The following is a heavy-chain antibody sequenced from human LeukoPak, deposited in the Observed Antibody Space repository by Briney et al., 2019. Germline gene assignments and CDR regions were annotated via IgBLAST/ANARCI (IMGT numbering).Heavy chain of an antibody. Sequence: PGGSLRLSCAASGFTFSSYGMHWVRQAPGKGLEWVAVISYDGSNKYYADSVKGRFTISRDNSKNTLYLQMNSLRAEDTAVYYCSKGGNWEPTLFLGFWGQGTLV. J-gene: IGHJ4*02. CDR3: SKGGNWEPTLFLGF. CDR2: ISYDGSNK. D-gene: IGHD2/OR15-2a*01. CDR1: GFTFSSYG. V-gene: IGHV3-30*18.